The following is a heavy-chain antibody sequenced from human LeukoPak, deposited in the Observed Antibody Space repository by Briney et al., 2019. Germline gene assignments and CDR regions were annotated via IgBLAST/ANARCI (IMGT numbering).Heavy chain of an antibody. CDR2: ISPSSHYI. CDR3: AMSLGWELDGAFDI. CDR1: GFTVSSNY. Sequence: GGSLRLSCAASGFTVSSNYMSWVRQAPGKGLEWVSSISPSSHYIYYADSVKGRFTISRDNAKNSLYLQMNSLRAEDTAVYYCAMSLGWELDGAFDIWGQGTMVTVSS. V-gene: IGHV3-21*01. D-gene: IGHD1-26*01. J-gene: IGHJ3*02.